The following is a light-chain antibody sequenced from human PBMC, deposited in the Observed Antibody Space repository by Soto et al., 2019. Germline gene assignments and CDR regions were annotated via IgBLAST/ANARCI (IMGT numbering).Light chain of an antibody. Sequence: DIQMTQSPSTLSASVGDRVTITCRASQSIKNWLAWYQQKPGEAPKLLIYKASTLESGVPSRFSGSGSGTEFTLTISCLQPDDVATYYCQQANSFPPLTFGGGTKVDIK. CDR1: QSIKNW. CDR3: QQANSFPPLT. J-gene: IGKJ4*01. V-gene: IGKV1-5*03. CDR2: KAS.